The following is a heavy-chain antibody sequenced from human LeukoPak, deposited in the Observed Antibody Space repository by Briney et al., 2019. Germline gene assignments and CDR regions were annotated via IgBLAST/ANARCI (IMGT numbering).Heavy chain of an antibody. J-gene: IGHJ4*02. CDR2: IKSKSDGGTI. D-gene: IGHD2-15*01. Sequence: GGSLRLSCVGSGFTFSDAWMSWVRQAPGKGLEWVGRIKSKSDGGTIDYAAPVKGRFTISRDDSRNTLYLQMNSLKTEDTAVYYCTTRRQDGWWGQGTLVTVSP. CDR3: TTRRQDGW. V-gene: IGHV3-15*01. CDR1: GFTFSDAW.